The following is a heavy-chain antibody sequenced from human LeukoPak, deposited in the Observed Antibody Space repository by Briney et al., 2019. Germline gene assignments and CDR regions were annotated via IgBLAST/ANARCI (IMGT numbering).Heavy chain of an antibody. D-gene: IGHD3-22*01. CDR3: ARDRSVEGRYYYDSNGLHYFVY. V-gene: IGHV1-69*05. Sequence: GSSVKVSCKVSGGTFSSYAISWVRQAPGQGLEWMGRIIPIFGTADYAQKFQGRVTITTDESTSTAYLELSSLRSEDTAVYYCARDRSVEGRYYYDSNGLHYFVYWGQGTLVTVSS. CDR1: GGTFSSYA. CDR2: IIPIFGTA. J-gene: IGHJ4*02.